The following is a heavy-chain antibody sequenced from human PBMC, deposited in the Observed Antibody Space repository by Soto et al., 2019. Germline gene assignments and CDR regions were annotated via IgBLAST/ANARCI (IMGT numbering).Heavy chain of an antibody. D-gene: IGHD2-15*01. J-gene: IGHJ3*02. V-gene: IGHV4-31*03. CDR3: ASDRIRCGNLEAFDI. Sequence: QVQLQESGPGLVKPSQTLSLTCTVSGGSISSGGYYWSWLRQHPGMGLEWIGYIYYSGSTYYNPSLKSRVTISVDTSKNQFSLKLSSVTAADTAVYYCASDRIRCGNLEAFDIWGQGTMVTVSS. CDR1: GGSISSGGYY. CDR2: IYYSGST.